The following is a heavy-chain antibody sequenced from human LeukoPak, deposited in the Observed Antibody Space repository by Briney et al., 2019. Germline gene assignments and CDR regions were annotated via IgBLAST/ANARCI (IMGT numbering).Heavy chain of an antibody. J-gene: IGHJ4*02. CDR1: GGSISSYY. CDR3: ARDRASGSGKYYFDY. Sequence: SETLSLTCTVSGGSISSYYWSWIRRPPGKGLEWFGYIDYSGWTNYNPSPKSRVTISVDTSKNQFSLKLSSVTAADTAVYYGARDRASGSGKYYFDYGGQGTLVTVSS. D-gene: IGHD3-10*01. CDR2: IDYSGWT. V-gene: IGHV4-59*01.